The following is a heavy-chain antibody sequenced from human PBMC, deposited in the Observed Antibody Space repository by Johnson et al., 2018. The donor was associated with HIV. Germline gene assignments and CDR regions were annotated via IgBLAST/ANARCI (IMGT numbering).Heavy chain of an antibody. V-gene: IGHV3-66*01. CDR1: GFTVSSNY. CDR3: ARGRTGEVTARGGFDF. Sequence: VQLVESGGGLVQPGGSLRLSCTASGFTVSSNYMSWVRQAPGKGLEWLSVIYGGGSTYHVDSVKGRFTISRDNSKNMLYLQMNSLRAEDTAVYYCARGRTGEVTARGGFDFWGQGTMVTVSS. J-gene: IGHJ3*01. D-gene: IGHD2-15*01. CDR2: IYGGGST.